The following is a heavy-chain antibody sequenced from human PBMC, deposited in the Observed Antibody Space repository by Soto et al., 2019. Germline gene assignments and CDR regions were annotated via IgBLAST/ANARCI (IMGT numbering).Heavy chain of an antibody. CDR3: AKDKSVVQYYFDY. Sequence: EVQLVESGGGLVQPGRSLRLSCAASGFTFDDYAMHWVRQAPGKGLEWVSGISWNSGSIGYADSVKGRFTISRDNAKNSLYLQMNSLRAEDTALYYCAKDKSVVQYYFDYWGQGTLVTVSS. CDR1: GFTFDDYA. V-gene: IGHV3-9*01. D-gene: IGHD2-15*01. CDR2: ISWNSGSI. J-gene: IGHJ4*02.